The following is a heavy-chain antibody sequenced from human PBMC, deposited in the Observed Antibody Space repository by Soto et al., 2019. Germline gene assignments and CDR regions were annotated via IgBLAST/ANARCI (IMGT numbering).Heavy chain of an antibody. Sequence: EVQLLESGGGLVQPGGSLRLSCAASGFTFSSYAMSWVRQAPGKGLEYVSSISASGDGTYFADSVKGRFTISRDNSKNTLYLQMNRLRVEETAVYYCARTTVTKSRDYWGQGTLVTVSS. CDR3: ARTTVTKSRDY. CDR2: ISASGDGT. CDR1: GFTFSSYA. D-gene: IGHD4-17*01. V-gene: IGHV3-23*01. J-gene: IGHJ4*02.